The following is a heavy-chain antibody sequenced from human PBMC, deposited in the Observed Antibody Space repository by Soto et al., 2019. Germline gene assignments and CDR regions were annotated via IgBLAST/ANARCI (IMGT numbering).Heavy chain of an antibody. D-gene: IGHD4-17*01. Sequence: QVQLVESGGGVVQPGKSLRLSCAASGFTFRAYGMHWVRQGPGKGLEWVTIIWYDGSNKYYADSVKGRFTISRDNSKNTLYLQMDSLRAEDTAVYYCARAYGGNAFWYFDLWGRGTLVTVSS. CDR1: GFTFRAYG. J-gene: IGHJ2*01. V-gene: IGHV3-33*01. CDR3: ARAYGGNAFWYFDL. CDR2: IWYDGSNK.